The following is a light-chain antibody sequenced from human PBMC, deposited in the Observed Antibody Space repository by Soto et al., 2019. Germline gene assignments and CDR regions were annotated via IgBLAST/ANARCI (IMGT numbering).Light chain of an antibody. CDR1: QSVSSNY. J-gene: IGKJ1*01. CDR3: QQYGSSPGT. Sequence: EIVMTQSPATLSVSPGERATLSCRASQSVSSNYLAWYQQKPGQAPRLLIYGASSRATGIPDRFSGSGSGTDFTLTISRLEPEDFAVYYCQQYGSSPGTFGQGTKVDIK. CDR2: GAS. V-gene: IGKV3-20*01.